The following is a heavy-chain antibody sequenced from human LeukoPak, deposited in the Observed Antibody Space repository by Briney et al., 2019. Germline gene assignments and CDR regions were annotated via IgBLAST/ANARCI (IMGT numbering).Heavy chain of an antibody. J-gene: IGHJ4*02. CDR3: ARVLVPAAIRGLGY. D-gene: IGHD2-2*01. CDR1: GGTFSSYA. V-gene: IGHV1-69*05. CDR2: IIPIFGTA. Sequence: EASVKVSCKASGGTFSSYAISWVRQAPGQGLEWMGRIIPIFGTANYAQKFQGRVTITTDESTSTAYMELSSLRSEDTAVYYCARVLVPAAIRGLGYWGQGTLVTVSS.